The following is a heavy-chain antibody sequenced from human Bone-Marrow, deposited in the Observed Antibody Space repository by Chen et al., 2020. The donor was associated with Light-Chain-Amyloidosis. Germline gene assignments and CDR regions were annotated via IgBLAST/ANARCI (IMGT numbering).Heavy chain of an antibody. CDR3: ARRRDGYNFDY. V-gene: IGHV5-51*01. CDR2: IYPDDSDA. CDR1: GYTFPNYW. J-gene: IGHJ4*02. D-gene: IGHD5-12*01. Sequence: EVQLEQSGPEVKKPGESLKISCKGSGYTFPNYWIGWVRQMPGKGLEWMGVIYPDDSDARYGPSLNGQVTISADKSITPAYLQWRGLKASDTAMYYCARRRDGYNFDYWGQGTLVTVSS.